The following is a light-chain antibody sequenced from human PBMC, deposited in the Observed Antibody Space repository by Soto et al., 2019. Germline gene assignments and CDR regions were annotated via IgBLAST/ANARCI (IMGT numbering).Light chain of an antibody. CDR2: KAS. CDR3: QQYHDNWT. J-gene: IGKJ1*01. Sequence: DIQMTQSPSTLYASVGDRVTITCRASQSISSWLAWYQQKPGKAPKLLIYKASTLQSGVPSRFSGSGSGTEFTLAISSLQPDDSATYYCQQYHDNWTFGPGTKVEIK. V-gene: IGKV1-5*03. CDR1: QSISSW.